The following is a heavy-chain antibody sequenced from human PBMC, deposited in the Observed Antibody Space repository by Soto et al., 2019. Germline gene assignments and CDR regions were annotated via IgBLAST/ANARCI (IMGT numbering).Heavy chain of an antibody. CDR1: GFTFSSYW. CDR3: ARDFTIIRFLEWLPTPSFDY. V-gene: IGHV3-74*01. J-gene: IGHJ4*02. Sequence: PGGSLRLSCAASGFTFSSYWMHWVRQAPGKGLVWVSRINSDGSSTSYADSVKGRFTISRGNAKNTLYLQMNSLRAEDTAVYYCARDFTIIRFLEWLPTPSFDYWGQGTLVTVSS. CDR2: INSDGSST. D-gene: IGHD3-3*01.